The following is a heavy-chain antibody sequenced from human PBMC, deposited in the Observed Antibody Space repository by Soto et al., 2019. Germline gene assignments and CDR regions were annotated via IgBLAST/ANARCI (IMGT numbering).Heavy chain of an antibody. V-gene: IGHV4-59*08. J-gene: IGHJ6*02. D-gene: IGHD3-10*01. Sequence: QVQLQESGPGLVKPSETLSLTCTVSGGFITNYYCSWFRQPPGKGLEWIGYIKYNGDSAYNLSLKSRVTMSLDTSKTQFSLMLESVTATDTAVYYCARHGFGSLHGLVDVWGQGTTVIDSS. CDR2: IKYNGDS. CDR3: ARHGFGSLHGLVDV. CDR1: GGFITNYY.